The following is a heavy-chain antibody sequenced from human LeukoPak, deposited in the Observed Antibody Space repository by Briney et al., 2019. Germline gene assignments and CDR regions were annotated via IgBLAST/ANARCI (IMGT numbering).Heavy chain of an antibody. J-gene: IGHJ3*02. CDR3: ARGGGFYPNDAFDI. V-gene: IGHV4-59*01. CDR2: IYYSGST. Sequence: KPSGTLSLTCTVSGGSLSSFYLSWVRQPPGKGLEWVGYIYYSGSTNYNPSLKSRVTISVDTSKNQFSLKLSSVTAADTAVYYCARGGGFYPNDAFDIWGQGTMVTVSS. CDR1: GGSLSSFY.